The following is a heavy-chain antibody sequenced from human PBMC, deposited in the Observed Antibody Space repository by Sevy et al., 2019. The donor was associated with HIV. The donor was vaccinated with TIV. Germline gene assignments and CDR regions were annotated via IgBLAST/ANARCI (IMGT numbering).Heavy chain of an antibody. Sequence: GGSLRLSCAASGFTFSSYAMHWVRQAPGKGLEWVAVISYDGSNKYYADSVKGRFTISRENSKNTLYLQMNSLRAEDTAVYYCARVGHCSGGSCYWDYYYGMDVWGQGTSVTVSS. J-gene: IGHJ6*02. CDR2: ISYDGSNK. CDR3: ARVGHCSGGSCYWDYYYGMDV. D-gene: IGHD2-15*01. V-gene: IGHV3-30*04. CDR1: GFTFSSYA.